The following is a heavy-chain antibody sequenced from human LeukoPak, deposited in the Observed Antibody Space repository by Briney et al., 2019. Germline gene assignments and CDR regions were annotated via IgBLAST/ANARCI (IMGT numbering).Heavy chain of an antibody. CDR3: AKDHPGYGSGSYPHY. D-gene: IGHD3-10*01. V-gene: IGHV3-30*02. Sequence: GGSLRLSCAASGFTFSSYGMHWVRQAPGKGLEWVAFIRYDGSNKYYADSVKGRFTISRDNSKNTLYLQMNSLRAEDTAVYYCAKDHPGYGSGSYPHYWGQGTLVTVSS. J-gene: IGHJ4*02. CDR2: IRYDGSNK. CDR1: GFTFSSYG.